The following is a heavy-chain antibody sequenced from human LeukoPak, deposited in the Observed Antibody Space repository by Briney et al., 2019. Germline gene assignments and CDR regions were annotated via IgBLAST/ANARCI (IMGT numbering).Heavy chain of an antibody. CDR1: GYTFTGYY. Sequence: ASAKVSCKASGYTFTGYYMHWVRQAPGQGLECMGWINPNSGGTNYAQKFQGRVTMTRDTSISTAYMELSRLRSDDTAVYYCARIEYSSGWYPSWGQGTLVTVSS. V-gene: IGHV1-2*02. CDR2: INPNSGGT. CDR3: ARIEYSSGWYPS. J-gene: IGHJ5*02. D-gene: IGHD6-19*01.